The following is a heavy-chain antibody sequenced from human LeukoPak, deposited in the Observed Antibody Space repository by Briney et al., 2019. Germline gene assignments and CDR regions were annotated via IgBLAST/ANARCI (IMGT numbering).Heavy chain of an antibody. CDR3: ARDPVGYCSSTSCYTGWFDP. CDR2: IYYSGST. J-gene: IGHJ5*02. V-gene: IGHV4-39*07. Sequence: SETLSLTCTVSGGSISSSSYYWGWIRQPPGKGLEWIGSIYYSGSTYYNPSLKSRVTISVDTSKNQFSLKLSSVTAADTAVYYCARDPVGYCSSTSCYTGWFDPWGQGTLVTVSP. D-gene: IGHD2-2*02. CDR1: GGSISSSSYY.